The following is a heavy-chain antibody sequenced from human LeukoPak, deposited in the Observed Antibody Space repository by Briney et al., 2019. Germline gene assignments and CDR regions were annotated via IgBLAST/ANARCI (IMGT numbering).Heavy chain of an antibody. V-gene: IGHV1-69*13. CDR2: IIPIFGTA. D-gene: IGHD3-22*01. J-gene: IGHJ5*02. CDR1: GYTFTGYY. Sequence: SVKVSCKASGYTFTGYYMHWVRQAPGQGLEWMGGIIPIFGTANYAQKFQGRVTITADESTSTAYMELSSLRSEDTAVYYCAREQTYYYDSSGYYWYWFDPWGQGTLVTVSS. CDR3: AREQTYYYDSSGYYWYWFDP.